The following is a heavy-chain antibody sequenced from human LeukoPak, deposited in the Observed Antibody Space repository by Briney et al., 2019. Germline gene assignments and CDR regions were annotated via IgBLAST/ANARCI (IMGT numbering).Heavy chain of an antibody. J-gene: IGHJ5*02. D-gene: IGHD3-10*01. CDR1: GFIFSSYG. CDR3: AKDLLRDLWSGES. CDR2: MRYAGGDQ. V-gene: IGHV3-30*02. Sequence: PGGSLRLSCATSGFIFSSYGMHWVRQAPGKGLEWVAFMRYAGGDQYYADSVKGRFTISRDNSKSTLYLQMNSLRAEDTAVYYCAKDLLRDLWSGESWGQGTLVTVSS.